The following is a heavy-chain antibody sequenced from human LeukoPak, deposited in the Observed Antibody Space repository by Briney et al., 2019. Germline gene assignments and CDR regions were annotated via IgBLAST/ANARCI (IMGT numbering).Heavy chain of an antibody. J-gene: IGHJ4*02. Sequence: GGSLRLSCAASGFTFSSYWMSWVRQAPGKGLEWVANIKQDGSEKYYVDSVKGRFTISRDNAKNSVYLQMNSLRAEDTAVYYCARVEQWLVRGGFDYWGQGILVTVSS. CDR3: ARVEQWLVRGGFDY. CDR2: IKQDGSEK. D-gene: IGHD6-19*01. CDR1: GFTFSSYW. V-gene: IGHV3-7*01.